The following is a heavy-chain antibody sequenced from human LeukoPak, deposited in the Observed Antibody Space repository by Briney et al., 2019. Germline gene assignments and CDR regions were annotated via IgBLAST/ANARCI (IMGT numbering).Heavy chain of an antibody. CDR3: ARDYSSSWYYFDY. J-gene: IGHJ4*02. V-gene: IGHV4-59*01. CDR1: GGSSSRYY. D-gene: IGHD6-13*01. Sequence: SETLSLTGTVSGGSSSRYYWSWIRQPPGKGLEGIGYIDYSGSTNYNPSLQSRVTTPVDTSKNQFSLNLSSVTAADTAVYYCARDYSSSWYYFDYWGQGTLVTVSS. CDR2: IDYSGST.